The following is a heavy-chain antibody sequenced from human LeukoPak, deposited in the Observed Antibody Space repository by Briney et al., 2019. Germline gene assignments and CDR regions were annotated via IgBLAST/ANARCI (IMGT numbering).Heavy chain of an antibody. D-gene: IGHD2-2*02. CDR2: INGGGGST. CDR1: GFTFTSYA. Sequence: GSLRLSCAASGFTFTSYAMGLVRQAPGKGLEWVSAINGGGGSTYYADSVKGRSTISRDNSKTTLYLQMNSLRAEDTAVYYCAKTTGISSSYNFDCWGQGTLVTVSS. CDR3: AKTTGISSSYNFDC. V-gene: IGHV3-23*01. J-gene: IGHJ4*02.